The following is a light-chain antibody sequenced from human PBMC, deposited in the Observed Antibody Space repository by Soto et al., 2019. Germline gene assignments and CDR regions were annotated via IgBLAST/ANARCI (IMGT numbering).Light chain of an antibody. CDR1: QSITSRY. J-gene: IGKJ2*01. Sequence: EIVLTQSPDTLSLSPGERATLSCRASQSITSRYLAWYQQKPGQAPRLLISRASNRATGIPDRFSGSGSGTDCLLTISRLEPEDFAVYYCQLYGTSPPYTFGQGTTLEIK. CDR3: QLYGTSPPYT. V-gene: IGKV3-20*01. CDR2: RAS.